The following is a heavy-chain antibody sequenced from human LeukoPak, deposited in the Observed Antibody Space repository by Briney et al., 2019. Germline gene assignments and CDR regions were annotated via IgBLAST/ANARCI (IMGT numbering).Heavy chain of an antibody. CDR3: ARDLKGALFPNTNWFDP. CDR1: GGTFSSYA. CDR2: IIPILGIA. D-gene: IGHD3-10*01. V-gene: IGHV1-69*04. J-gene: IGHJ5*02. Sequence: GASVKVSCKASGGTFSSYAISWVRQAPGQGLEWMGRIIPILGIANYAQKLQGRVTITADKSTSTAYMELSSLRSEDTAVYYCARDLKGALFPNTNWFDPWGQGTLVTVSS.